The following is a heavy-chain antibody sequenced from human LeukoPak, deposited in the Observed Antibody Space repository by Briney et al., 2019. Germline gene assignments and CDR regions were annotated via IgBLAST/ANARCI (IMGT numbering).Heavy chain of an antibody. D-gene: IGHD2-15*01. CDR2: INPNTAAT. Sequence: GASVKVSCKASGYDFTGYYVHWVRQAPGQGLEWMGWINPNTAATNYAQKYRGRVTLTRDKSIDTVYMELSRLRSDDTAVYYCARDRRVVQAGPMVYWGQGTLVTVSS. CDR3: ARDRRVVQAGPMVY. J-gene: IGHJ4*02. V-gene: IGHV1-2*02. CDR1: GYDFTGYY.